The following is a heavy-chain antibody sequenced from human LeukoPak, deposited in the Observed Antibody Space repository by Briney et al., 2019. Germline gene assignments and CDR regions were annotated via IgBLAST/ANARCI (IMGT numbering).Heavy chain of an antibody. CDR1: GGSISGDY. CDR3: ARGGKWLQIDY. V-gene: IGHV4-59*01. D-gene: IGHD5-24*01. J-gene: IGHJ4*02. CDR2: IYYSGTT. Sequence: SETLSLTCTVSGGSISGDYWSWVRQPPGKGLEWIGYIYYSGTTNYNPSLKSRVTISVDTSKNQFSLKLTSVTAADPAVYYCARGGKWLQIDYWGQGTLVTVSS.